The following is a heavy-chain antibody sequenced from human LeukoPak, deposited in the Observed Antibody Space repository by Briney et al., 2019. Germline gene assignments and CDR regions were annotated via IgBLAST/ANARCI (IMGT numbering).Heavy chain of an antibody. CDR3: ARARAMTTASYYYMDG. CDR1: GFTFSSYS. Sequence: PGGSLRLSCAASGFTFSSYSMNWVRQAPGKGLEWVSSSSSSSTYIYYADSVKGRFTISRDNAKNSLYLQMNRLRAEDTAEYFGARARAMTTASYYYMDGWGKGTTVTVSS. D-gene: IGHD4-11*01. J-gene: IGHJ6*03. CDR2: SSSSSTYI. V-gene: IGHV3-21*01.